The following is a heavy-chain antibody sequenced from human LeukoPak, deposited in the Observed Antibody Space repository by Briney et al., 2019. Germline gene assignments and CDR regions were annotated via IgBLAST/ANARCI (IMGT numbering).Heavy chain of an antibody. D-gene: IGHD3-10*01. CDR1: GGSLSSSSYY. Sequence: PSETLSLTCTVSGGSLSSSSYYWGWIRQPPGKGLEWIGSIYYSGSTYYNPSLKSRVTISVDTSKNQFSLKLSSVTAADTAVYYCARGEYYYGSGSPDYWGQGTLVTVSS. V-gene: IGHV4-39*07. J-gene: IGHJ4*02. CDR3: ARGEYYYGSGSPDY. CDR2: IYYSGST.